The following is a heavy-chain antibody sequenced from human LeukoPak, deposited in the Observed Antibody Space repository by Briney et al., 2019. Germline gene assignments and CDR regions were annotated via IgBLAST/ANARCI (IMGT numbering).Heavy chain of an antibody. D-gene: IGHD6-13*01. Sequence: GGSLRLSCAASGFTFSIFWMHWVRRAPGKGPVWVSRINSDGSSTDYADSVKGRFTVSRDNAKNSLYLQMNSLRAEDTALYYCAKLPPLAAAGTWWYFDLWGRGTLVTVSS. CDR1: GFTFSIFW. CDR2: INSDGSST. CDR3: AKLPPLAAAGTWWYFDL. J-gene: IGHJ2*01. V-gene: IGHV3-74*01.